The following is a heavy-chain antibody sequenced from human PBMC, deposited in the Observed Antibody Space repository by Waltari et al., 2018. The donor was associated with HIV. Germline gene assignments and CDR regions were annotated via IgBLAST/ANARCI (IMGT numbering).Heavy chain of an antibody. J-gene: IGHJ1*01. D-gene: IGHD6-13*01. CDR2: IPYDGTDE. Sequence: VRLVESGGGVIQPGGSLRLSCAAAGSSFGTFGLPGVRQAPGRGLECFAFIPYDGTDEYYLESVKARFTISRDNSKNTLFLQMSGLRTDDTAFYFCAKDLKARGIDPSLLDTWGQGTLVTVSS. CDR1: GSSFGTFG. CDR3: AKDLKARGIDPSLLDT. V-gene: IGHV3-30*02.